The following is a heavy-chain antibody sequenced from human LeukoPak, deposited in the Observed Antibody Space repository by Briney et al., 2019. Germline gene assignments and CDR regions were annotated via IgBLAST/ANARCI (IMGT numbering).Heavy chain of an antibody. Sequence: KSSETLSLTSAAYGGSFSGSYWSWIRQPPGKGLEWIGEINHSGSTNYNPSLKSRVTISVDTSKNQFSLKLSSVTAADTAVYYCARAAGYYYYYYGMDVWGKGTTVTVSS. J-gene: IGHJ6*04. CDR3: ARAAGYYYYYYGMDV. CDR1: GGSFSGSY. V-gene: IGHV4-34*01. CDR2: INHSGST.